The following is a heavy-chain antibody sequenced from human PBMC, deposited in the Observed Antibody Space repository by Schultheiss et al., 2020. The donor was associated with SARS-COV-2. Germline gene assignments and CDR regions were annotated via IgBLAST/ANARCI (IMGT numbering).Heavy chain of an antibody. CDR3: AKSGSYHAFDI. CDR2: IYSGGST. J-gene: IGHJ3*02. V-gene: IGHV3-NL1*01. Sequence: GGSLRLSCAASGFTFSSYAMHWVRQAPGKGLEWVSVIYSGGSTYYADSVKGRFTISRDNSKNTLYLQMNSLRAEDTAVYYCAKSGSYHAFDIWGQGTMVTVSS. CDR1: GFTFSSYA. D-gene: IGHD1-26*01.